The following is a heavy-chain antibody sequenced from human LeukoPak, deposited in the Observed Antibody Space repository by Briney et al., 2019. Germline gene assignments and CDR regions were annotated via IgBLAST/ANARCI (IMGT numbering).Heavy chain of an antibody. D-gene: IGHD6-6*01. Sequence: GGSLRLSCAASGFTFSSYSMNWVRQAPGKGLEWVSSISSSSSYIYYADSVKGRFTISRDNAKNSLYLQMNSLRAEDTAVYYCARDPGGYSSSSDYWGQGTLVTVSS. CDR1: GFTFSSYS. CDR3: ARDPGGYSSSSDY. J-gene: IGHJ4*02. CDR2: ISSSSSYI. V-gene: IGHV3-21*01.